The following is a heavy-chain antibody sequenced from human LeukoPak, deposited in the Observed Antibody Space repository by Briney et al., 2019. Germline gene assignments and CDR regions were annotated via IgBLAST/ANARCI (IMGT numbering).Heavy chain of an antibody. CDR1: GFTFSSYA. J-gene: IGHJ6*03. CDR3: AKDLRGNGYYMDV. CDR2: ISGNGGSA. Sequence: GGSLRLSCAASGFTFSSYAMSWVRQAPGKGLEWVSAISGNGGSAYYADSVKGRFTISRDNSKNTLYLQMNSLRAEDTAVYYCAKDLRGNGYYMDVWGKGTTITVSS. D-gene: IGHD2-8*01. V-gene: IGHV3-23*01.